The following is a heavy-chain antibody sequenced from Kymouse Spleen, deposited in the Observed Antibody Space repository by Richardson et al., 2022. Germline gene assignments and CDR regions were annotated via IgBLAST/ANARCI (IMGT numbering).Heavy chain of an antibody. Sequence: QVQLQQWGAGLLKPSETLSLTCAVYGGSFSGYYWSWIRQPPGKGLEWIGEINHSGSTNYNPSLKSRVTISVDTSKNQFSLKLSSVTAADTAVYYCASRYNWNYVAFDIWGQGTMVTVSS. CDR3: ASRYNWNYVAFDI. D-gene: IGHD1-7*01. V-gene: IGHV4-34*01. J-gene: IGHJ3*02. CDR1: GGSFSGYY. CDR2: INHSGST.